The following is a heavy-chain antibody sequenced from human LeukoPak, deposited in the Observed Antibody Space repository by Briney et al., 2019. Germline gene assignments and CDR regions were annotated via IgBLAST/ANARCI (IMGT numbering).Heavy chain of an antibody. CDR2: VNWNSGST. Sequence: GGSLRLSCAASGFNFVDYGMHWARQAPGKGLEWVSSVNWNSGSTAYADSVKGRFTVSRDNAKKSVYLQMDSLRPDDTALYYCTKDAGVGSSSPSFYFYMDAWGKGTTVSVSS. CDR3: TKDAGVGSSSPSFYFYMDA. D-gene: IGHD6-6*01. V-gene: IGHV3-9*01. CDR1: GFNFVDYG. J-gene: IGHJ6*03.